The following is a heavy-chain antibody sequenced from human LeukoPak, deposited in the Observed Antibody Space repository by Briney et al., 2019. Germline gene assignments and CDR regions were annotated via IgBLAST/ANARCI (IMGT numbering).Heavy chain of an antibody. Sequence: ASVKVSCKVSGYTLTELSMHWVRQAPGKGLEWMGGFDHEDGETIYAQKFQGRVTMTEDKSTDTAYMELRSLRSEETAVYYCATVLGGSYYGGFDYWGQGTLVTVSS. V-gene: IGHV1-24*01. D-gene: IGHD1-26*01. CDR3: ATVLGGSYYGGFDY. J-gene: IGHJ4*02. CDR2: FDHEDGET. CDR1: GYTLTELS.